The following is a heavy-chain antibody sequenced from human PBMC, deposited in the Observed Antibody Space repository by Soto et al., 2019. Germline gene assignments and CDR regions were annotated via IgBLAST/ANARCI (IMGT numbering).Heavy chain of an antibody. J-gene: IGHJ3*01. D-gene: IGHD6-13*01. CDR1: GFTFDDYA. Sequence: SLRLSCAASGFTFDDYAMHWVRQAPGKGLEWVSGISWNSGSIGYADSVKGRFTISRDNAKNSLYLQMNSLRAEDTALYYCAKSRAFTAAGIAAAGNNWGQGTMVTVSS. CDR3: AKSRAFTAAGIAAAGNN. CDR2: ISWNSGSI. V-gene: IGHV3-9*01.